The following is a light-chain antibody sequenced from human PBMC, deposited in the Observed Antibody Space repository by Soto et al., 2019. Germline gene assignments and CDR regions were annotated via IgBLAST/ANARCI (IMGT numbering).Light chain of an antibody. CDR2: GAS. CDR3: QQYGSSPPIT. CDR1: QSVSSSY. V-gene: IGKV3-20*01. J-gene: IGKJ5*01. Sequence: EIVLTQSPGTLSLSPGERATLSCRASQSVSSSYLAWYQQKPGQAPRLLIYGASSRATGIPDRFSGSGSGTDFAPTISRLTPEDFAVYYCQQYGSSPPITFGQGTRLEIK.